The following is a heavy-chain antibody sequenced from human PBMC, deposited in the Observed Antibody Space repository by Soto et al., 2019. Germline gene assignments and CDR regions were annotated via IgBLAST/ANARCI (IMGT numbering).Heavy chain of an antibody. CDR2: MYPGNFDA. D-gene: IGHD6-13*01. J-gene: IGHJ3*02. Sequence: EVQLVQSGAEVKKPGESLKISCKGSGYSFTNHWIGWVRQMPGKGLEWMGMMYPGNFDARYSPSFQGQVTISVDKSISTACLEWSSLKASDTAMYYCGRQFHLGIGAPGSFPFDIWGQGTKVTVSS. CDR1: GYSFTNHW. CDR3: GRQFHLGIGAPGSFPFDI. V-gene: IGHV5-51*01.